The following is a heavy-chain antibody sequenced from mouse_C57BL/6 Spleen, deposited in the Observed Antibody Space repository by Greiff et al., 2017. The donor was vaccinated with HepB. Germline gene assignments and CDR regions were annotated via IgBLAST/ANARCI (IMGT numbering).Heavy chain of an antibody. D-gene: IGHD1-1*01. CDR1: GYTFTSYW. CDR3: ARESRGGTFDY. J-gene: IGHJ2*01. V-gene: IGHV1-64*01. Sequence: QVQLQQSGAELVKPGASVKLSCKASGYTFTSYWMHWVKQRPGQGLEWIGMIHPNSGSTNYNEKFKSKATLTVDKSSSTAYMQLSSLTSEDSAVYYCARESRGGTFDYWGQGTTLTVSS. CDR2: IHPNSGST.